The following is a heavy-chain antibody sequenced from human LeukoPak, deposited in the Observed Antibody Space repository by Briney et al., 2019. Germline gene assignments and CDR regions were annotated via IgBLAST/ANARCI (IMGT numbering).Heavy chain of an antibody. V-gene: IGHV5-51*01. CDR2: IYPGDSDT. CDR3: ARQFRDSSGYYSYYFDY. Sequence: GDSLKISCKGSGYNFSNYWIAWVRQMPGRGLEWMGIIYPGDSDTRYSPSFQGQVTISADKSISTAYLQWSSLKASDTAMYYCARQFRDSSGYYSYYFDYWGQGTLVTVSS. J-gene: IGHJ4*02. D-gene: IGHD3-22*01. CDR1: GYNFSNYW.